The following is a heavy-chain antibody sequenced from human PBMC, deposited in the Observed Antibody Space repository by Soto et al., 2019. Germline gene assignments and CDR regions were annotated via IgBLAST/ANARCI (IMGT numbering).Heavy chain of an antibody. D-gene: IGHD4-17*01. Sequence: GASVKVSCKASGYTFTSYAMHWVRQAPGQRLEWMGWINAGNGNTKYSQKFQGRVTITRDTSASTAYMELSSLRSEDTAVYYCAVPRDYGGRGGAFDIWGQGTMVTVSS. CDR3: AVPRDYGGRGGAFDI. V-gene: IGHV1-3*01. J-gene: IGHJ3*02. CDR1: GYTFTSYA. CDR2: INAGNGNT.